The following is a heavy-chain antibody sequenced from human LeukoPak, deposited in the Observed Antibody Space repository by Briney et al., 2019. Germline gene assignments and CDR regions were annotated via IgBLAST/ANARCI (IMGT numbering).Heavy chain of an antibody. J-gene: IGHJ6*02. CDR2: IYTSGCT. V-gene: IGHV4-4*07. Sequence: SETLSLTCTVSGGSISSYYWSWIRQPAGKGLEWIGRIYTSGCTNYDPSLKSRVTMSVDTSKNQFSLKLSSVTAADTAVYYCARDGWPYGSGRRNYYYGMDVWGQGTTVTVSS. D-gene: IGHD3-10*01. CDR1: GGSISSYY. CDR3: ARDGWPYGSGRRNYYYGMDV.